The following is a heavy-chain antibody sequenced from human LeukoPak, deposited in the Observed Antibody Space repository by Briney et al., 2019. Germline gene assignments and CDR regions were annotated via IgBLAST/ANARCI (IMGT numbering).Heavy chain of an antibody. J-gene: IGHJ6*02. CDR1: GGSISSYY. Sequence: SETLSLTCTVSGGSISSYYWSWIRQPPGKGLEWIGYIYYSGSTNYNPSLKSRVTISVDTSKNQFSLKLSSVTAADTAVYYCASTVARNSNHDYVWGSYRSQRYYGMDVWGQGTTVTVSS. CDR3: ASTVARNSNHDYVWGSYRSQRYYGMDV. V-gene: IGHV4-59*01. CDR2: IYYSGST. D-gene: IGHD3-16*02.